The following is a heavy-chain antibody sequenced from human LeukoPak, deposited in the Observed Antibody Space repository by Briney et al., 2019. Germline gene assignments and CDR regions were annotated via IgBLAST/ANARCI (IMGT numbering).Heavy chain of an antibody. CDR2: TGGNGANT. D-gene: IGHD3-10*01. CDR3: AKGEGIMVRGVIIS. Sequence: GGSLRLSCAASGFTFSSAWMSWVRQAPGKGLEWVSATGGNGANTYYADSVKGRFTIYRDNSKNTLFLQMNSLRAEDTAVYYCAKGEGIMVRGVIISWGQGTLVTVSS. J-gene: IGHJ4*02. CDR1: GFTFSSAW. V-gene: IGHV3-23*01.